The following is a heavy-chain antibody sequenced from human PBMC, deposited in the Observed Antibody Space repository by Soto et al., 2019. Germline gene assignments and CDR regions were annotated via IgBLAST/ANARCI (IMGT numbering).Heavy chain of an antibody. CDR1: GYTFTSYG. CDR2: ISGYNGNT. J-gene: IGHJ4*02. CDR3: TRNLGGHIIVY. D-gene: IGHD1-26*01. V-gene: IGHV1-18*01. Sequence: QVQLVQSGAEVKKPGASVKVSCKASGYTFTSYGISWVRQAPGQGLEWMGWISGYNGNTKNAQKLQGRVTMTTDTSTSTANKDPRLLRSDDTAVQYSTRNLGGHIIVYCGQVTLGTVSA.